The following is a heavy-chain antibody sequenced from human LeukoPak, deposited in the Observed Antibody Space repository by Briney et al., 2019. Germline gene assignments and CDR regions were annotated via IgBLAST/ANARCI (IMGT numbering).Heavy chain of an antibody. V-gene: IGHV1-69*06. CDR1: GCTFSSYA. CDR3: ARNLGYGGNPYFDY. J-gene: IGHJ4*02. D-gene: IGHD4-23*01. CDR2: IIPIFGTA. Sequence: SVKVSCKASGCTFSSYAISWVRQAPGQGLEWMGRIIPIFGTANYAQKFQGRVTITADKSTSTAYMELSSLRSEDTAVYYCARNLGYGGNPYFDYWGQGTLVTASS.